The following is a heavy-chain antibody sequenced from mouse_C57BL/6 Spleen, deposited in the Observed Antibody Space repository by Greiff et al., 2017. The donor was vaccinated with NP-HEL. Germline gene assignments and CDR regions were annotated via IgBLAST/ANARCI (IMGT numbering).Heavy chain of an antibody. CDR3: ARRGDDEENAMDY. D-gene: IGHD2-2*01. J-gene: IGHJ4*01. Sequence: EVKLLESGGGLVKPGGSLKLSCAASGFTFSDYGMHWVRQAPEKGLEWVAYISSGSSTIYYADTVKGRFTISRDKAKNTLFLQMTSLRSEDTAVYYCARRGDDEENAMDYWGQGTSVTVSS. CDR2: ISSGSSTI. CDR1: GFTFSDYG. V-gene: IGHV5-17*01.